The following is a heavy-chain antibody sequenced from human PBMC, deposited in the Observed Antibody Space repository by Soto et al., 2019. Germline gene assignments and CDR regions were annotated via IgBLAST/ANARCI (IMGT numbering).Heavy chain of an antibody. J-gene: IGHJ3*02. CDR3: SKYSGDSDDFDI. D-gene: IGHD4-17*01. CDR1: GFSFSTYT. CDR2: ISTTSIFI. V-gene: IGHV3-21*01. Sequence: GGSLRLSCVASGFSFSTYTMNWVRQAPGKGLEWVSSISTTSIFIDYSDSVKGRFTVSRDNARNTLFLQLNSLRAEDTAVYYCSKYSGDSDDFDIWGQGTMVTVSS.